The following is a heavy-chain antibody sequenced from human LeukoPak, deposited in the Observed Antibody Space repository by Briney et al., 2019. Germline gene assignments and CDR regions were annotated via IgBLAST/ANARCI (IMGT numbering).Heavy chain of an antibody. CDR2: IKQDGSEK. D-gene: IGHD5-18*01. J-gene: IGHJ5*02. CDR1: GFTFSTYW. V-gene: IGHV3-7*01. Sequence: SRGSLRLSCAASGFTFSTYWMTWVRQAPGKGLEWVANIKQDGSEKYYVDSVKGRFTVSRDNAKNSLYLQMNSLRAEDTAVYYCAKAPYGFKDTQYDWFDPWGQGTLVTVSS. CDR3: AKAPYGFKDTQYDWFDP.